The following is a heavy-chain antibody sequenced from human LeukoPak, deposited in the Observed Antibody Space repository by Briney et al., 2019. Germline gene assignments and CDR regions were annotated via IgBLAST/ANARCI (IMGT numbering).Heavy chain of an antibody. CDR2: ISAYNGNT. CDR1: GYTFTSYG. CDR3: ARDDRITMAPYQDY. Sequence: GASVKVSCKASGYTFTSYGISWVRQAPGQGLEWMGWISAYNGNTNYAQKLQGRVTMTTDTSTSTAYMELRSLRPDDTAVYYCARDDRITMAPYQDYWGQGTLVTVSS. V-gene: IGHV1-18*01. J-gene: IGHJ4*02. D-gene: IGHD3-10*01.